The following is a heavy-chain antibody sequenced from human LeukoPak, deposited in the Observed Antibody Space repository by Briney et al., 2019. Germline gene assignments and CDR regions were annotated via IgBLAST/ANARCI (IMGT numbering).Heavy chain of an antibody. CDR2: IYTSGGT. J-gene: IGHJ3*02. Sequence: SETLSLTCTVSGGSISSYYWTWIRQPAGKGLEWIGRIYTSGGTNYNPSLKSRVTISVDTSKNQFSLKLSSVTAADTAVYYCARRGPGGRAFDIWGQGTLVTVSS. CDR3: ARRGPGGRAFDI. D-gene: IGHD3-16*01. V-gene: IGHV4-4*07. CDR1: GGSISSYY.